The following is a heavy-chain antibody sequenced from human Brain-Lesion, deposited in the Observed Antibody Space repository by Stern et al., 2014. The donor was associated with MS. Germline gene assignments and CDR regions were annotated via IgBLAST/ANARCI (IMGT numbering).Heavy chain of an antibody. V-gene: IGHV1-2*02. J-gene: IGHJ6*02. CDR3: ARDQRGITIFGVVTDYYYLGMDV. Sequence: VQLEESGAEVKKPGASVKVSCKTSGYIFTGYYIHWVRQAPGQGLEWMAWINPNTGGPKYDQKFQGRVTMSRDTSISTAYVELSSLTSDDTAVYYCARDQRGITIFGVVTDYYYLGMDVWGQGTTVTVSS. CDR1: GYIFTGYY. CDR2: INPNTGGP. D-gene: IGHD3-3*01.